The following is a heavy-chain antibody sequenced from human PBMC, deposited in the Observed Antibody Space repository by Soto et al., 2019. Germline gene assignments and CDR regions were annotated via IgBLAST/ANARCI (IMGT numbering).Heavy chain of an antibody. J-gene: IGHJ6*02. Sequence: QVQLVQSGAEVKKPGASVKVSCKASGYTFTSYGISWVRQAPGQGLEWMGWISAYNGNTNYAKKLQGRVTMTTDTSASTAYMELRSLRSDDTAVYYCARDAPSYGGTPYYYYGMDVWGQGTTVTVSS. CDR1: GYTFTSYG. CDR2: ISAYNGNT. D-gene: IGHD4-17*01. V-gene: IGHV1-18*01. CDR3: ARDAPSYGGTPYYYYGMDV.